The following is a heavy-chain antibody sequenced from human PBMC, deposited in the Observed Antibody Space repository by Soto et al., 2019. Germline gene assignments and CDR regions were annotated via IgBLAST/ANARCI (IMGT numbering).Heavy chain of an antibody. V-gene: IGHV3-48*02. Sequence: PWGSLRLSCAASGFTFSSYSMNWVRQAPGKGLEWVSYISSSSSTIYYADSVKGRFTISRDNAKNSLYLQMNRLRDEDTAVYYCARGLRGYSLYWGQGTLVTVSS. CDR2: ISSSSSTI. D-gene: IGHD5-12*01. CDR3: ARGLRGYSLY. CDR1: GFTFSSYS. J-gene: IGHJ4*02.